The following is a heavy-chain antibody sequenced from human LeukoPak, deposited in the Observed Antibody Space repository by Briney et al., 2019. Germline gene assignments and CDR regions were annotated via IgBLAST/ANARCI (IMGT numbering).Heavy chain of an antibody. V-gene: IGHV3-30*04. J-gene: IGHJ4*01. Sequence: GGSLRLSCAASGFNLASYAMDWVRQAPGKGLEWVGDISYDGGYQSYAVSVRGRFTISRDNSKNTLFLQMNSLRPEDAAVYYCATESSLSNWGHGTLVTVSS. CDR1: GFNLASYA. CDR3: ATESSLSN. D-gene: IGHD3-16*02. CDR2: ISYDGGYQ.